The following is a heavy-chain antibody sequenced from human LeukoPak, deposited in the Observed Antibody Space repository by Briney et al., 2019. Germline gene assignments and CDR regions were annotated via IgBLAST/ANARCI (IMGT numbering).Heavy chain of an antibody. Sequence: GSSVKVSCKASGGTFSSYAISWVRQAPGQGLEWMGRIIPIFGTANYAQKFQGRVTITTDESTSTAYLELSSLRYEDTAVYYCARDYEYCTNGVCYTWYFDLWGRGTLVTVSS. V-gene: IGHV1-69*05. D-gene: IGHD2-8*01. CDR3: ARDYEYCTNGVCYTWYFDL. J-gene: IGHJ2*01. CDR2: IIPIFGTA. CDR1: GGTFSSYA.